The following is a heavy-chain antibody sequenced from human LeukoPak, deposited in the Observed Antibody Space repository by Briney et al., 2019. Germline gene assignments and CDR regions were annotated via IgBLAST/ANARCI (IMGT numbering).Heavy chain of an antibody. CDR2: ISWNSGSI. D-gene: IGHD6-19*01. Sequence: PGGSLRVSCAASGFTFDDYAMHWVRQAPGKGLEWVSGISWNSGSIGYADSVKGRFTISRDNAKNSLYLQMNSLRAEDTALYYCAKGSGWENTYYFDYWGQGTLVTVSS. V-gene: IGHV3-9*01. CDR1: GFTFDDYA. J-gene: IGHJ4*02. CDR3: AKGSGWENTYYFDY.